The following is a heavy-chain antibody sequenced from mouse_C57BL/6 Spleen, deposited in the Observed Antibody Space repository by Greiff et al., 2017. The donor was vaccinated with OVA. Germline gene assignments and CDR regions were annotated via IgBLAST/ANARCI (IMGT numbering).Heavy chain of an antibody. J-gene: IGHJ3*01. CDR1: GYTFTGYW. CDR3: ARGGRQLRLRWFAC. D-gene: IGHD3-2*02. Sequence: VKLQQSGAELMKPGASVKLSCKATGYTFTGYWIEWVKQRPGHGLEWIGEILPGSGSTNYNEKFKGKATFTADTSSNTAYMQLSSLTTEDSAIYDCARGGRQLRLRWFACWGQGTLVTVSA. CDR2: ILPGSGST. V-gene: IGHV1-9*01.